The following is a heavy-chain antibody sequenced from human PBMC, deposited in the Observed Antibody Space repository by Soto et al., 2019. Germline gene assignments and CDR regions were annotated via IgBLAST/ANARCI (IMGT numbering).Heavy chain of an antibody. J-gene: IGHJ6*02. Sequence: ASVKVSCKASGYTFTGYYMHWVRQAPGQGLEWMGWINPNSGGTNYAQKFQGRVTMTRDTSITTAYMELSRLRSDDTAVYYCARGHCSSTSCYGSDYYYGLDVWGQGTTVTVSS. CDR1: GYTFTGYY. D-gene: IGHD2-2*01. V-gene: IGHV1-2*02. CDR3: ARGHCSSTSCYGSDYYYGLDV. CDR2: INPNSGGT.